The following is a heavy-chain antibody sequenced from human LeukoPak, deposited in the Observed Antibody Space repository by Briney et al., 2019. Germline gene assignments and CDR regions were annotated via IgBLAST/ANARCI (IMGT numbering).Heavy chain of an antibody. D-gene: IGHD6-13*01. J-gene: IGHJ6*02. CDR2: IYSGGST. Sequence: GGSLRLSCAASGFTVSGNYMSWVRQAPGKGLEWVSLIYSGGSTYYADSVKGRFTISRDNSKNTLYFQMNSLRAEDTAVYYCATSSAAAPSGMDVWGQGTTVTVSS. CDR3: ATSSAAAPSGMDV. CDR1: GFTVSGNY. V-gene: IGHV3-53*01.